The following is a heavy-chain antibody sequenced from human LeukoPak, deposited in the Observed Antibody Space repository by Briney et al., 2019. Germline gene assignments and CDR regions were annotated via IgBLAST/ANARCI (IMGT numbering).Heavy chain of an antibody. Sequence: SVNVSCKASGGTLSSYAISWVRQTPGQGLEWMGGIIPIFGTANYAQRFQGRVTITADESTSTAYMELSSLRSEDTAVYYCAGGYDSSGYYGMDVWGQGTTVTVSS. CDR3: AGGYDSSGYYGMDV. CDR1: GGTLSSYA. CDR2: IIPIFGTA. J-gene: IGHJ6*02. D-gene: IGHD3-22*01. V-gene: IGHV1-69*13.